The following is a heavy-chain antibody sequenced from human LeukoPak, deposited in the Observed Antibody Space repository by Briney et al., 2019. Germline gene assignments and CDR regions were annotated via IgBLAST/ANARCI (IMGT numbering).Heavy chain of an antibody. CDR2: ISAYNGNT. D-gene: IGHD5-18*01. J-gene: IGHJ6*03. Sequence: ASVKVSCKASGYTFTSYGISWVRQAPGQGLEWMGWISAYNGNTNYAQKFQGRVTITRNTSISTAYMELSSLRSEDTAVYYCARGLGSGYGAMDYYYMDVWGKGTTVTVSS. CDR3: ARGLGSGYGAMDYYYMDV. V-gene: IGHV1-18*01. CDR1: GYTFTSYG.